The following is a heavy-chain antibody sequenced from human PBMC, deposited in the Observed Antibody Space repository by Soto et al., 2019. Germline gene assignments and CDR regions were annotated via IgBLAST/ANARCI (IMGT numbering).Heavy chain of an antibody. D-gene: IGHD4-17*01. V-gene: IGHV3-11*01. CDR2: ISSSGSTI. CDR1: GFTFSDYY. J-gene: IGHJ6*02. CDR3: ARGTKVTKTYYYGMDV. Sequence: GGSLRLSCAASGFTFSDYYMSWIRQAPGKGLEWVSYISSSGSTIYYADSVKGRFTISRDNAKNSLYLQMNSLRAEDTAVYYCARGTKVTKTYYYGMDVWGQGTTVTVSS.